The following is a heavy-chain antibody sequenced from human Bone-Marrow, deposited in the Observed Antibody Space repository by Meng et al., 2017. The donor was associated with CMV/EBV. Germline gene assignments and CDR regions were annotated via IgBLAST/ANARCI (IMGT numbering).Heavy chain of an antibody. Sequence: GGSLRLSCAASGFTVSRNYMSWVRQAPGKRLEWISVIYSGGNTYYADSVKGRFTLSRDISKNTLYLQMNSLKTEDTAVYYCTTDLALPTYYYDSSGHTADYWGQGTLVTVSS. D-gene: IGHD3-22*01. CDR2: IYSGGNT. V-gene: IGHV3-53*01. CDR1: GFTVSRNY. J-gene: IGHJ4*02. CDR3: TTDLALPTYYYDSSGHTADY.